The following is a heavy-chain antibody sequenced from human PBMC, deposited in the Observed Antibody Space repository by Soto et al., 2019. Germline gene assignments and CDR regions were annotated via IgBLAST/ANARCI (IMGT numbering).Heavy chain of an antibody. V-gene: IGHV3-30-3*01. CDR2: ISYDGSNK. Sequence: GGSLRLSCAASGFTFSNYAMHWVRQAPGKGLEWVAVISYDGSNKYYADFVKGRFTISRDNSKNTLYLQMNSLRAEDTAVYYCARVSRAMIVVVITVSFDYWGQGTLVTVSS. D-gene: IGHD3-22*01. CDR3: ARVSRAMIVVVITVSFDY. CDR1: GFTFSNYA. J-gene: IGHJ4*02.